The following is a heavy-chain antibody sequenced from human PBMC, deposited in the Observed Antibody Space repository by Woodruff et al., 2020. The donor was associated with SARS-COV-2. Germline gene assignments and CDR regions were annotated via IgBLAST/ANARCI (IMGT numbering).Heavy chain of an antibody. J-gene: IGHJ2*01. V-gene: IGHV1-18*01. CDR2: ISAYNGNT. Sequence: RQAPGQGLESMGWISAYNGNTNYAQKLQGRVTMTTDTSTSTAYMELRSLRSDDTAVYYCAREGGDWYFDLWGRGTLVTVSS. CDR3: AREGGDWYFDL. D-gene: IGHD3-16*01.